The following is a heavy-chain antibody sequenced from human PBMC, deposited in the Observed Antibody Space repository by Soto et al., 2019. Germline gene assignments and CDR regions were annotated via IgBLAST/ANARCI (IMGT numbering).Heavy chain of an antibody. CDR3: TRLYGV. D-gene: IGHD3-10*01. CDR2: IKSNPDGGTT. Sequence: EVQLVESGGGFVKPGGSLRLSCAASGLTFSNTWLNWVRQGPVRGLEWVGRIKSNPDGGTTDYAAPVKGRFTISRDDSKNTMYLEMDSLKTEHTAVYYCTRLYGVWGQGTTVTVSS. J-gene: IGHJ6*02. V-gene: IGHV3-15*07. CDR1: GLTFSNTW.